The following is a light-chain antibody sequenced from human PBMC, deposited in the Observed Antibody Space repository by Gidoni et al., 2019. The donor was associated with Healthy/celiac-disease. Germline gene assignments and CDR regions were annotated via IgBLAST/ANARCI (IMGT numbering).Light chain of an antibody. CDR1: SSNIGSNY. Sequence: QSVLTQPPSASGTPGQRVTISCSGSSSNIGSNYVYWYQQRPGTAPKLLIYRNNQRPSGVPDRFSGSKSSTSASLAISGLRSEDEADYYCAAWDDSLSGVVFGGGTKRTVL. CDR2: RNN. V-gene: IGLV1-47*01. J-gene: IGLJ2*01. CDR3: AAWDDSLSGVV.